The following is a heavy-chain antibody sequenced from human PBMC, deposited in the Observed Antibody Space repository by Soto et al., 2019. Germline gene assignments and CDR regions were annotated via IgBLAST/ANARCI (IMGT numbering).Heavy chain of an antibody. CDR1: GYSFTSYW. J-gene: IGHJ6*02. CDR2: IDPSDSYT. V-gene: IGHV5-10-1*01. D-gene: IGHD2-2*02. CDR3: ARYCSSTSCYTDYYYYGMDV. Sequence: PGESLKISCKGSGYSFTSYWISWVRQMPGKGLEWMGRIDPSDSYTNYSPSFQGHVTISADKSISTAHLQWSSLKASDTAMYYCARYCSSTSCYTDYYYYGMDVWGQGTTVTV.